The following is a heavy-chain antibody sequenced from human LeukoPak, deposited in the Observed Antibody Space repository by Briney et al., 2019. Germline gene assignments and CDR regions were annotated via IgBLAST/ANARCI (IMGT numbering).Heavy chain of an antibody. CDR1: GYTFTDYY. J-gene: IGHJ4*02. D-gene: IGHD5-12*01. CDR2: VDPEDGET. CDR3: ATVLRGYGFDY. Sequence: ASVKVSCKVSGYTFTDYYMHWVQQAPGKGLEWMGLVDPEDGETIYAEKFQGRVTITADTSTDTVYMELSSLRSEDTAVYYCATVLRGYGFDYWGQGTLVTVSS. V-gene: IGHV1-69-2*01.